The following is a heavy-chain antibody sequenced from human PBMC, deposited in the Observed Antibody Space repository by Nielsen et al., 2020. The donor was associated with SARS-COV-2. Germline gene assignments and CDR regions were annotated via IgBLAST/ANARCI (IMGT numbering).Heavy chain of an antibody. D-gene: IGHD5-18*01. Sequence: GGSLRLSCAASGFTFRDYAMSWVRQAPGKGLEWVSAISRSGDTTYYADSVKGRFTISRDNSKETLYLQINRLRAEDTAIYYCAIPSSGYNFGVFDSWGQGTLVTVSS. CDR2: ISRSGDTT. CDR3: AIPSSGYNFGVFDS. CDR1: GFTFRDYA. J-gene: IGHJ4*02. V-gene: IGHV3-23*01.